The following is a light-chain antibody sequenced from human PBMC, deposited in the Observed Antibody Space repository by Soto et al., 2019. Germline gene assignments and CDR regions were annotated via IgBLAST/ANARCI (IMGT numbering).Light chain of an antibody. CDR1: SSDVGGYNY. CDR2: DVS. Sequence: QSELTQPASVSGSPGQSITLSCTGTSSDVGGYNYVSWYQQHPGKAPKLMIYDVSNRPSGVSNRFSRSKSGNTASLTISGLQAEDEADYYCSSYTSSSTPPYVFGTGTKVTVL. V-gene: IGLV2-14*01. CDR3: SSYTSSSTPPYV. J-gene: IGLJ1*01.